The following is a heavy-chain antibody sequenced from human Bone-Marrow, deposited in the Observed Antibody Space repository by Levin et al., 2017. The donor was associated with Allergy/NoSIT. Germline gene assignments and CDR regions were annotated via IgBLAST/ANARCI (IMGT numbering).Heavy chain of an antibody. Sequence: SETLSLTCTVSGGSISSGVYFWSWIRQLPGKGLEWIGYVSYSGITFYNQSLKSRVTISGDTSKNLFSLNLCSVTAADTAVYYCARGITVFGVVLAVNDAFDIWGQGTMVTVSS. J-gene: IGHJ3*02. CDR3: ARGITVFGVVLAVNDAFDI. CDR2: VSYSGIT. V-gene: IGHV4-31*03. D-gene: IGHD3-3*01. CDR1: GGSISSGVYF.